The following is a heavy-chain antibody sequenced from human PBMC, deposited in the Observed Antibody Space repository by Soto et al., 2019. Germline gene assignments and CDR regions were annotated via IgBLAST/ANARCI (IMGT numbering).Heavy chain of an antibody. CDR2: ISYDGSNK. J-gene: IGHJ5*02. Sequence: GGSLRLSCAASGFTFSSYGMHWVRQAPGKGLEWVAVISYDGSNKYYADSVKGRFTISRDNSKNTLYLQMNGLRAEDTAVYYCAKSGRSGGSCYFDNWFDPWGQGTLVTVS. D-gene: IGHD2-15*01. CDR3: AKSGRSGGSCYFDNWFDP. V-gene: IGHV3-30*18. CDR1: GFTFSSYG.